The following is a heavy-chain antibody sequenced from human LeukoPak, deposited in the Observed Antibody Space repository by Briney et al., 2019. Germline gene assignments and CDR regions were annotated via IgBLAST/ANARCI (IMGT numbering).Heavy chain of an antibody. CDR3: ARVLSWGCFDP. V-gene: IGHV3-7*01. CDR1: GFTFSDYW. Sequence: GGSLRLSCVASGFTFSDYWMSWVRHAPGMGLEWVANIKQDGTEKYYVDSVKGRFTISRDNAMNSLFLQMNSLRAEDTAVYSCARVLSWGCFDPWGQGTLITVTS. CDR2: IKQDGTEK. J-gene: IGHJ5*02. D-gene: IGHD3-16*01.